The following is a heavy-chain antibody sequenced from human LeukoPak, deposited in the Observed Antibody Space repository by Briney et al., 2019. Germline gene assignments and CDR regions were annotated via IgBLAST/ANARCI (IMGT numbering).Heavy chain of an antibody. CDR2: INHSGST. V-gene: IGHV4-34*01. J-gene: IGHJ4*02. CDR3: ARDFLHYDFWSDYLS. Sequence: PSETLSLSCAVYGGSFSGYYWSWILQPPGKGLESIVEINHSGSTNYNPSLKSRVTISVDTSKNQFSLKLSSVTAADTAVYYCARDFLHYDFWSDYLSWGQGTLVTVSS. D-gene: IGHD3-3*01. CDR1: GGSFSGYY.